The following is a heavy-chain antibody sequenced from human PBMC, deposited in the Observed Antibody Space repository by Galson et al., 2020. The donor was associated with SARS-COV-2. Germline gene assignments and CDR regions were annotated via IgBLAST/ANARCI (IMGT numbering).Heavy chain of an antibody. V-gene: IGHV4-34*01. Sequence: SETLSLTCAVSGGSFSGYYWSWTRKPPGKGLAWIGEINHRGNSSYNQSLESRVTISVDTSKNQFSLRLSSVTAADTAAYYCARFHYNLTYFDYWGQGTLVTVSS. J-gene: IGHJ4*02. D-gene: IGHD1-1*01. CDR1: GGSFSGYY. CDR3: ARFHYNLTYFDY. CDR2: INHRGNS.